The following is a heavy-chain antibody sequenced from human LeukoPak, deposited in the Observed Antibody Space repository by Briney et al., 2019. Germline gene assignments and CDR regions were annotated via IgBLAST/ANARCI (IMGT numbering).Heavy chain of an antibody. CDR1: GGSLSGYY. D-gene: IGHD5-24*01. V-gene: IGHV4-34*01. Sequence: SETLSLTCAVYGGSLSGYYWSWIRQPPGKGLEWIGEINHSGSTNYNPSLKSRVTISVDTSKNQFALNLSSVTAADTAVFYCARSRGWLQSHPLEYWGQGTLVTVSS. CDR3: ARSRGWLQSHPLEY. CDR2: INHSGST. J-gene: IGHJ4*02.